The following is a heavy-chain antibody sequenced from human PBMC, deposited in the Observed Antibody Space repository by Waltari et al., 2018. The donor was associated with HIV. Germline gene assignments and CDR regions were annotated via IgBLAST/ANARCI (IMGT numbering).Heavy chain of an antibody. J-gene: IGHJ5*02. CDR3: ARGPMYKWFDP. CDR2: ISWRSGNI. Sequence: HWVRQAPGKGLEWVSGISWRSGNIAYADSVRGRFTISRDNAKNSLYLRMNSLRPDDTGFYYCARGPMYKWFDPWGQGTLVTVSS. V-gene: IGHV3-9*01. D-gene: IGHD3-10*02.